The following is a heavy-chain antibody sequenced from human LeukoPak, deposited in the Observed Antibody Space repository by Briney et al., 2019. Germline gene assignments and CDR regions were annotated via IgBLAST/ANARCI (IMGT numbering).Heavy chain of an antibody. CDR2: IYWNDDE. D-gene: IGHD6-6*01. CDR3: AHRNEAARRGSWFDP. Sequence: ESGPTLVKPTQTLTLTCTFSGFSLSTSVVGVGWIRQPPGKALEWLALIYWNDDEQYSPSLESRLTITKDTSKNQVVLTMTNMDPVDTATYYCAHRNEAARRGSWFDPWGQGTLVTVSS. J-gene: IGHJ5*02. CDR1: GFSLSTSVVG. V-gene: IGHV2-5*01.